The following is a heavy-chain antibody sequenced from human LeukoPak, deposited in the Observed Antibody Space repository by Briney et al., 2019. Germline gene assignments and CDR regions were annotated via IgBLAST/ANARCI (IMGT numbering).Heavy chain of an antibody. D-gene: IGHD3-9*01. CDR3: AKDLTIFES. Sequence: GGSLRLSCAASGFSFGSYGMHWVRQAPGKGLEWVAFIRYGGSHQFYADSVRGRFTISRDTSKNTVYLQMNSLKVDDTAVYYCAKDLTIFESWGQGTLVSVSS. J-gene: IGHJ4*02. CDR2: IRYGGSHQ. CDR1: GFSFGSYG. V-gene: IGHV3-30*02.